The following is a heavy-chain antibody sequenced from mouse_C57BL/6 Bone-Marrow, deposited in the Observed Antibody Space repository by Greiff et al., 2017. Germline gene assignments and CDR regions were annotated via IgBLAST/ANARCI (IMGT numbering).Heavy chain of an antibody. V-gene: IGHV1-42*01. CDR2: INPSTGGT. CDR1: GYSFTGYY. J-gene: IGHJ3*01. Sequence: VQLQQSGPELVKPGASVKISCKASGYSFTGYYMNWVKQSPEKSLEWIGEINPSTGGTTYNQKFKAKATLTVDKSSSTAYMQLKSLTSEDSAVYYCARVETYYYGSDAYWGQGTLVTVSA. D-gene: IGHD1-1*01. CDR3: ARVETYYYGSDAY.